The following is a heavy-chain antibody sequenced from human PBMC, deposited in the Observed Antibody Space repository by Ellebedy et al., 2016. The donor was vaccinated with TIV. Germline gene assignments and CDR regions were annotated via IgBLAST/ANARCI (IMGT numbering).Heavy chain of an antibody. CDR2: ISYDGSNK. CDR1: GFTFSSYS. D-gene: IGHD6-13*01. J-gene: IGHJ3*02. Sequence: GGSLRLSXAASGFTFSSYSMHWVRQAPGKGLEWVAVISYDGSNKYYADSVKGRFTISRDNSKNTLYLQMNSLRAEDTAVYYCAKDEYSSSWYLVDAFDIWGQGTMVTVSS. CDR3: AKDEYSSSWYLVDAFDI. V-gene: IGHV3-30*18.